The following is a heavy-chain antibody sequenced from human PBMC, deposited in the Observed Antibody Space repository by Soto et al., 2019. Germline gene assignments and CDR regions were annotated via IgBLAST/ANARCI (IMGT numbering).Heavy chain of an antibody. D-gene: IGHD1-7*01. V-gene: IGHV3-30*18. J-gene: IGHJ4*02. CDR2: ISNDGNNK. CDR1: GFTFSIND. CDR3: AKDHQTYNWDYLFDS. Sequence: QVQLVESGGGVVQPGRSLRLSCAASGFTFSINDMHWVRQAPGRGLEWVAVISNDGNNKYYADSVKGRFTLSRDNSKNMVYLQMDNLRVEDTAVYYCAKDHQTYNWDYLFDSWGPGTLVTVSS.